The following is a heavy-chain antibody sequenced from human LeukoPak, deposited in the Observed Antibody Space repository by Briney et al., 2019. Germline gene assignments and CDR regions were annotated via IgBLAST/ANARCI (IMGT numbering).Heavy chain of an antibody. CDR2: IIPIFGTA. D-gene: IGHD3-22*01. CDR3: ASSPRSGYYYSHFDY. CDR1: GGTFSSYA. V-gene: IGHV1-69*05. Sequence: SVKVSCKASGGTFSSYAISWVRQAPGQGPEWMGRIIPIFGTANYAQKFQGRVTITTDESTSTAYMELSSLRSEDTAVYYCASSPRSGYYYSHFDYWGQGTLVTVSS. J-gene: IGHJ4*02.